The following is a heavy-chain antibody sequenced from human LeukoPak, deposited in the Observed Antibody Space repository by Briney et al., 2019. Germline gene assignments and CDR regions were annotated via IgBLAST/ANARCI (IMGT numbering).Heavy chain of an antibody. J-gene: IGHJ3*02. CDR1: GFTFSSYG. CDR3: AKDEGSYDFWSGYFYDAFDI. D-gene: IGHD3-3*01. V-gene: IGHV3-30*02. Sequence: GGSLRLSCAASGFTFSSYGMHWVRQAPGKGLEWVAFIRYDGSNKYYADSVKGRFTISRDNSKNTLYLQMNSLRAEDTAVYYCAKDEGSYDFWSGYFYDAFDIWGQGTMVTVSS. CDR2: IRYDGSNK.